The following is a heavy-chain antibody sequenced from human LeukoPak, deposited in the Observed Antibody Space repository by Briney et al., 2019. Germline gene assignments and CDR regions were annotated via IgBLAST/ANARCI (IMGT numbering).Heavy chain of an antibody. CDR1: GYTFTGDY. CDR2: INPNSGGT. Sequence: ASVKVSCKASGYTFTGDYMHWVRQAPGQGLEWMGWINPNSGGTNYAQKFQGRVTMTRDTSISTAYMELSRLRSDDTAVYYCARDRGLLRFLEWLLLNWGQGTLVTVSS. J-gene: IGHJ4*02. CDR3: ARDRGLLRFLEWLLLN. D-gene: IGHD3-3*01. V-gene: IGHV1-2*02.